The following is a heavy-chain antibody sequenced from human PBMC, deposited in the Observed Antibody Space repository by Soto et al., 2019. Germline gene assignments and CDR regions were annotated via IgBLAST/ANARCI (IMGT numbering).Heavy chain of an antibody. CDR1: GFAFTNSV. V-gene: IGHV3-23*01. CDR2: IRTSDDAT. Sequence: GGSLRLSCAASGFAFTNSVMAWVRQAPGQGLEWVSTIRTSDDATHYADSVKGRFTISKDRSKNMIYLQLNSLRAEDTAVYYCAKEGYSSGVAGAFDIWGQGTTVTVSS. CDR3: AKEGYSSGVAGAFDI. D-gene: IGHD2-15*01. J-gene: IGHJ3*02.